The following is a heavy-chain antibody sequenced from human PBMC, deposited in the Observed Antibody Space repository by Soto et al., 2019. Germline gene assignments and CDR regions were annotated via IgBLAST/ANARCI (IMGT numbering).Heavy chain of an antibody. J-gene: IGHJ4*01. CDR2: IYYSGST. CDR1: GGSISSSSYY. V-gene: IGHV4-39*01. D-gene: IGHD4-17*01. CDR3: SFLLFLPTLTTPYFHY. Sequence: SETLSITCTVSGGSISSSSYYWGGIRQPPGKGLEWIGSIYYSGSTYYNPSLKSRVTISVDTCKNQFWLKLSSVTAADTAVYDFSFLLFLPTLTTPYFHYWAHVTLVTVSS.